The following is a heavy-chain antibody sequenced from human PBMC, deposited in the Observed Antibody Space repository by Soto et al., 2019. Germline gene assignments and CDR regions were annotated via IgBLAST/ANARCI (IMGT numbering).Heavy chain of an antibody. V-gene: IGHV3-30-3*01. Sequence: GSLRLSCSASGFTFNIYTMHWVRQAPGKGLEWVAVISHERTKENYASSVRGRFTISRDNSKDTLSLQMNSLTIEDTAVYYCARELTLYGVALDYWGQGTPVTVSS. CDR1: GFTFNIYT. CDR2: ISHERTKE. D-gene: IGHD3-3*01. CDR3: ARELTLYGVALDY. J-gene: IGHJ4*02.